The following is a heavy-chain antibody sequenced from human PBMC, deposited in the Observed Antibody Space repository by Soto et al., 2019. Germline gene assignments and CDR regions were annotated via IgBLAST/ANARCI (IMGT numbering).Heavy chain of an antibody. D-gene: IGHD3-10*01. Sequence: QVQLVESGGGVVQPGRSLRLSCAASGFTFSSYAMHWVRQAPGKGLEWVAVISYDGSNKYYADSVKGRFTISRDNSKNTLYLQMNRLRAEDTAVYYCARDCRIGFGELDYWGQGTLVTVAS. V-gene: IGHV3-30-3*01. CDR3: ARDCRIGFGELDY. CDR2: ISYDGSNK. J-gene: IGHJ4*02. CDR1: GFTFSSYA.